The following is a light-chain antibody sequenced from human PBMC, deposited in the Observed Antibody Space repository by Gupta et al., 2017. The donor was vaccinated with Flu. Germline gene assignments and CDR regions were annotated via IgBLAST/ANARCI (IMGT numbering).Light chain of an antibody. J-gene: IGLJ2*01. CDR2: EVS. CDR3: SSYTTSSHVL. CDR1: SSDVGALNY. Sequence: QSALTQPASASGSPGQSNTTSCTGTSSDVGALNYVSWYQQHPGKAPKLMIYEVSNRPSGVSNRFSGSKSGNTASLTISGLQAEDESDYYCSSYTTSSHVLFGGGTKLTVL. V-gene: IGLV2-14*01.